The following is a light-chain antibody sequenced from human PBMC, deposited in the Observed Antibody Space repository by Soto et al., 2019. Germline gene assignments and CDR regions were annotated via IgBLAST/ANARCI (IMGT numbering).Light chain of an antibody. J-gene: IGKJ1*01. CDR2: RGS. V-gene: IGKV3-20*01. Sequence: VLTQSPGTLSLSPGERTTLSCRASQNIRGNELAWYQQKPGQPPRLLIYRGSSRAPGIPDRFSGRGSGTEFTLPVSRLEPEDFAVDYCQDYGTSAPWTFGQGTRVEIK. CDR3: QDYGTSAPWT. CDR1: QNIRGNE.